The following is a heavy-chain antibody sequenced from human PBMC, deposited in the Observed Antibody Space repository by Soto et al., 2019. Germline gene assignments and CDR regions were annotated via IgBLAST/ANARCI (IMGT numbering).Heavy chain of an antibody. CDR2: IKQDGSEK. V-gene: IGHV3-7*01. CDR1: GFTSSIYW. Sequence: EVQLVESGGGLVQPGGSLRLSCAASGFTSSIYWMTWVRQAPGKGLEWVANIKQDGSEKNYVDSVKGRFTISRDNAKNALFLQMNSLRAKTEALYYCARGRGCGGSSCSNVDVWGKGTTVTVSS. CDR3: ARGRGCGGSSCSNVDV. D-gene: IGHD2-15*01. J-gene: IGHJ6*04.